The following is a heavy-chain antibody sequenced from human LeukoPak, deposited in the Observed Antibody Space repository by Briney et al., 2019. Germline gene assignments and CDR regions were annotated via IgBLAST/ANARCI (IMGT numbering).Heavy chain of an antibody. CDR2: INTNTGNP. CDR3: ARGSMFQREYYYGSGSYFDY. V-gene: IGHV7-4-1*02. D-gene: IGHD3-10*01. J-gene: IGHJ4*02. CDR1: GYTFTDFA. Sequence: ASVKVSCKTSGYTFTDFALTWVRQAPGQGLEYMGWINTNTGNPTYAQGFTGRFVFSLDTSVSTAYLQISSLKAEDTAVYYCARGSMFQREYYYGSGSYFDYWGQGTLVTVSS.